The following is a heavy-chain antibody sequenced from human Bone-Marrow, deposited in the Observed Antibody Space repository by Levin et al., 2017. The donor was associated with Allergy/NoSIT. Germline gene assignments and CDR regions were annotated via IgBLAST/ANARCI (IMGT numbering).Heavy chain of an antibody. J-gene: IGHJ6*02. V-gene: IGHV1-46*01. D-gene: IGHD6-13*01. CDR3: AREQQLTPYYYYYGMDV. Sequence: ASVKVSCKASGYTFTSYYMHWVRQAPGQGLEWMGIINPSGGSTSYAQKFQGRVTMTRDTSTSTVYMELSSLRSEDTAVYYCAREQQLTPYYYYYGMDVWGQGTTVTVSS. CDR1: GYTFTSYY. CDR2: INPSGGST.